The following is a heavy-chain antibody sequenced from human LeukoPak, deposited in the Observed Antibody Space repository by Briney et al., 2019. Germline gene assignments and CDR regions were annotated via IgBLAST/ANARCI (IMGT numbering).Heavy chain of an antibody. CDR3: ARSYGYHFDY. CDR2: IYPSDSDT. J-gene: IGHJ4*02. V-gene: IGHV5-51*01. CDR1: GSNFDTSW. Sequence: GESLKISCKGSGSNFDTSWIAWVRQIPGKGLEWLGIIYPSDSDTRYSPSFRGQVTISADKSISTAYLQWSSLKASDTAMYFCARSYGYHFDYWGQGTLVTVPS. D-gene: IGHD5-18*01.